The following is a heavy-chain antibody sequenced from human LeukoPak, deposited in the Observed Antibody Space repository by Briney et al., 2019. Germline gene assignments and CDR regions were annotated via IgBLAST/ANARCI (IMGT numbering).Heavy chain of an antibody. CDR2: INAGNGNT. CDR3: AREQKGAARPGNWFDP. D-gene: IGHD6-6*01. Sequence: GASVRVSRKASGYTFTSYAMHWVRQAPGQRLEWMGWINAGNGNTKYSQKFQGRVTITRDTSASTAYMELSSLRSEDTAVYYCAREQKGAARPGNWFDPWGQGTLVTVSS. CDR1: GYTFTSYA. J-gene: IGHJ5*02. V-gene: IGHV1-3*01.